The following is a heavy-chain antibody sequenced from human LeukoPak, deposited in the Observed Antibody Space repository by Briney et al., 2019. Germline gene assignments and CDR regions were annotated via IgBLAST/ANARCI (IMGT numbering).Heavy chain of an antibody. J-gene: IGHJ4*02. CDR3: ARGIDTAMVTWEKDCSSGYHYFDY. D-gene: IGHD5-18*01. Sequence: SETLSLTCTVSGGSVSSGSYYWSWIRQPPGKGLERIGYIYYSGGTNYNPSLKSRVTISVDTFKNQFSLKLSSVTAADTAVYYCARGIDTAMVTWEKDCSSGYHYFDYWGQGTLVTVSS. CDR1: GGSVSSGSYY. V-gene: IGHV4-61*01. CDR2: IYYSGGT.